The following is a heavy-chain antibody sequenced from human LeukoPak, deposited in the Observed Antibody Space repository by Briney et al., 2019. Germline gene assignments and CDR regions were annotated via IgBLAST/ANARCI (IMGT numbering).Heavy chain of an antibody. Sequence: SETLSLTCTVSGGSISSGGYYWSWIRQHPGKGLEWIGYIYYSGSTYYNPSLKSRVTISVDTSKNQFSLKLSSVTAADTAVYYCAREEALRFLEIDYWGQGTLVTVSS. J-gene: IGHJ4*02. V-gene: IGHV4-31*03. CDR1: GGSISSGGYY. D-gene: IGHD3-3*01. CDR3: AREEALRFLEIDY. CDR2: IYYSGST.